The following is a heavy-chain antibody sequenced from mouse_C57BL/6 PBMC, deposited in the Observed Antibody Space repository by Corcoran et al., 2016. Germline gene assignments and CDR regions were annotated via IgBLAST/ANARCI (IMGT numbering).Heavy chain of an antibody. D-gene: IGHD1-1*01. J-gene: IGHJ3*01. CDR2: INTYSGVP. CDR1: GYTFTTYG. Sequence: QIQLVQSGPELKKPGETVKISCKASGYTFTTYGMSWVKQAPGKGLKWMGWINTYSGVPTYADDFKGRFAFSLETSASTAYLQINNLKNEDTATYCCARRGGSSRFAYWGQGTLVTVSA. V-gene: IGHV9-3*01. CDR3: ARRGGSSRFAY.